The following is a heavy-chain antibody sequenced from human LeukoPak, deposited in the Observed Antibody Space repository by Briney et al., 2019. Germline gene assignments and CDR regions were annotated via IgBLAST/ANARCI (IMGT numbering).Heavy chain of an antibody. Sequence: SQTLSLTCTVSGGSISSGDYYWSWIRQPPGKGLEWIGYIYYSGSPYYIPSLKSRVTMSVDTSKNQFSLRLSSVTAADTAVYYCARQIYGDLYYFDYWGQGTLVTVSS. CDR3: ARQIYGDLYYFDY. CDR2: IYYSGSP. CDR1: GGSISSGDYY. D-gene: IGHD4-17*01. V-gene: IGHV4-30-4*01. J-gene: IGHJ4*02.